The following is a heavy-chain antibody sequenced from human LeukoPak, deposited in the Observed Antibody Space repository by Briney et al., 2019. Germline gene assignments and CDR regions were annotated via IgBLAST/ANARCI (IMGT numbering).Heavy chain of an antibody. D-gene: IGHD2-2*01. CDR3: ARARIVVVPAAIYAEYFQH. J-gene: IGHJ1*01. CDR2: IYPGDSDT. Sequence: GESLKISCKGSGYSFTSYWIGWVRQMPGKGLQWMGFIYPGDSDTRYSPSFQGEVTISADKSISTAYLQWSSLKASDTAMYYCARARIVVVPAAIYAEYFQHWGQGTLVTVSS. CDR1: GYSFTSYW. V-gene: IGHV5-51*01.